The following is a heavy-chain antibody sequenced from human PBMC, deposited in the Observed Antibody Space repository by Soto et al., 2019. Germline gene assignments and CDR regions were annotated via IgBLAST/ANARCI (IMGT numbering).Heavy chain of an antibody. CDR3: ARDPHCVSSGCPFDY. CDR1: SGSITTPNW. Sequence: QVQLQESGPGLVKPSGTLSLTCAVSSGSITTPNWWSWVRQSPGNGLERIGEIYPGRSTNYNPSLESRVTISIDKSRKQVSLRLTSVTAADTAVYYCARDPHCVSSGCPFDYWGQGTLVTVSS. D-gene: IGHD2-21*01. J-gene: IGHJ4*02. CDR2: IYPGRST. V-gene: IGHV4-4*02.